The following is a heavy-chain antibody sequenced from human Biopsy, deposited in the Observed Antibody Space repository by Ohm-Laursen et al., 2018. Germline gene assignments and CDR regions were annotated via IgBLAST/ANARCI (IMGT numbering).Heavy chain of an antibody. V-gene: IGHV1-8*01. D-gene: IGHD2/OR15-2a*01. CDR1: GYTFTSYD. CDR3: ARVPSTTGSRDY. Sequence: SVKVSCKASGYTFTSYDINWVRQATGQGLEWMGWMNPNSGNTGYAQKFQGRVTMTRNTSISTAYMELSSLRSEDTAVYYCARVPSTTGSRDYWGQGTLVTVSS. CDR2: MNPNSGNT. J-gene: IGHJ4*02.